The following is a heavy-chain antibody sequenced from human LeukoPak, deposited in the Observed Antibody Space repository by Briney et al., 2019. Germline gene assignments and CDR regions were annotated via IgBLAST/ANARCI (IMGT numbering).Heavy chain of an antibody. CDR3: AKELRPNDY. D-gene: IGHD4-17*01. Sequence: PGGSLRLSCAASGFTFSSHAMSWVRQAPGRGLEWVSSIDISGSNAYYADSVKGRFTISRDNSRNTLYLQMDSLRAEDSAIYYCAKELRPNDYWGQGTLVTASS. J-gene: IGHJ4*02. CDR1: GFTFSSHA. V-gene: IGHV3-23*01. CDR2: IDISGSNA.